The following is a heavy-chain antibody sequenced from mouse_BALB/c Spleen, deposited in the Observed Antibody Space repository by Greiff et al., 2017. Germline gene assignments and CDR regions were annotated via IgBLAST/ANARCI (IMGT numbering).Heavy chain of an antibody. V-gene: IGHV5-6*01. Sequence: EVHLVESGGDLVKPGGSLKLSCAASGFTFSSYGMSWVRQTPDKRLEWVATISSGGSYTYYPDSVKGRFTISRDNAKNTLYLQMSSLKSEDTAMYYCARQGTTVVEENYFDYWGQGTTLTVSS. D-gene: IGHD1-1*01. CDR2: ISSGGSYT. J-gene: IGHJ2*01. CDR1: GFTFSSYG. CDR3: ARQGTTVVEENYFDY.